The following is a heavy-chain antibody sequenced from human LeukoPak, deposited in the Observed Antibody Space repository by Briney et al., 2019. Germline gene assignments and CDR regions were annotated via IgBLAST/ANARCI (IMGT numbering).Heavy chain of an antibody. V-gene: IGHV3-7*01. J-gene: IGHJ4*02. CDR2: IKQDGSEK. CDR1: GFTFSSYS. Sequence: GGSLRLSCAASGFTFSSYSMNWVRQAPGKGLEWVANIKQDGSEKYYVDSVKGRFTISRDNAKNSLYLQMNSLRGEDTAVYYCARAGGPFFDYWGQGTLVTVSS. CDR3: ARAGGPFFDY. D-gene: IGHD2-15*01.